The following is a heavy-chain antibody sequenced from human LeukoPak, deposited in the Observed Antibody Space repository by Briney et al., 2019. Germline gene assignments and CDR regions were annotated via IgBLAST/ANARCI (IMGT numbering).Heavy chain of an antibody. CDR1: GYTLTELS. CDR3: ATDLNYYGSGSYYNYYYGMDV. D-gene: IGHD3-10*01. V-gene: IGHV1-24*01. Sequence: ASVKVSCKVSGYTLTELSMHWVRQAPGKGLEWMGGFDPEDGETIYAQKFQGRVTMTEDTSTDTAYMELSSLRSEDTAVYYCATDLNYYGSGSYYNYYYGMDVWGQGITVTVSS. J-gene: IGHJ6*02. CDR2: FDPEDGET.